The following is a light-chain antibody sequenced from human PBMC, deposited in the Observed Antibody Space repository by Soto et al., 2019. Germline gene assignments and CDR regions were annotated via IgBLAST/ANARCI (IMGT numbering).Light chain of an antibody. J-gene: IGLJ1*01. V-gene: IGLV2-8*01. Sequence: QSVLTHPPSASWSPGDTVSISCTGTSSDVGGYNYVSWYQQHPGTAPKLMIYEVNKRPSGVPDRFTGTKSGNTASLTLSGLQAEHEAHYYSSSYAGSTNVFGTGPKGTVL. CDR2: EVN. CDR3: SSYAGSTNV. CDR1: SSDVGGYNY.